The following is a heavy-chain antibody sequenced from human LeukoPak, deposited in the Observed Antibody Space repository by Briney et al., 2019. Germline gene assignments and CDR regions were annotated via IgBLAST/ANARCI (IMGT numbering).Heavy chain of an antibody. J-gene: IGHJ4*02. D-gene: IGHD2-2*02. CDR3: ARLYAGTRPPDY. V-gene: IGHV4-39*01. CDR2: IFYSGNT. CDR1: GGSISSSSYY. Sequence: SETLSLTCTVSGGSISSSSYYWGWIRQPPGKGLEWIGSIFYSGNTYYNPSLKSRVTISVDTSKSQFSLKLSSVTAADTAVYYCARLYAGTRPPDYWGQGTLVTVSS.